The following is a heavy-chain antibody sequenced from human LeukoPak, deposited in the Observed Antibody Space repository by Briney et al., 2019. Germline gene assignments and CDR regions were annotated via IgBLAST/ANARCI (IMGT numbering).Heavy chain of an antibody. Sequence: SETLSLTCSVSGGSMNSYYWSWIXQSPGXGLXWIGYIYYSGSTNYNPSLKSRVTISVDTSKNQFSLTLGSVSATDTAVYYCVSPRGFSYGYFDYWGQGTLVTVSS. V-gene: IGHV4-59*08. CDR2: IYYSGST. J-gene: IGHJ4*02. D-gene: IGHD5-18*01. CDR3: VSPRGFSYGYFDY. CDR1: GGSMNSYY.